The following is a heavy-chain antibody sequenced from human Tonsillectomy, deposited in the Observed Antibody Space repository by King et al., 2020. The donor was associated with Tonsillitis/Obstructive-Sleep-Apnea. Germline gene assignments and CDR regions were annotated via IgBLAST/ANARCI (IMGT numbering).Heavy chain of an antibody. CDR2: ISGSGGST. V-gene: IGHV3-23*04. CDR1: GFTFSSYA. D-gene: IGHD3-16*02. Sequence: VQLVESGGGLVQPGGSLRLSCAASGFTFSSYAMSWVRQAPGRGLEWVSAISGSGGSTYYADSVKGRFTISRDNSKNTLYLQMNSLRAEDTAVYYCAKDFRRIMITFGGVIVRALGYFDYWGQGTLVTVSS. J-gene: IGHJ4*02. CDR3: AKDFRRIMITFGGVIVRALGYFDY.